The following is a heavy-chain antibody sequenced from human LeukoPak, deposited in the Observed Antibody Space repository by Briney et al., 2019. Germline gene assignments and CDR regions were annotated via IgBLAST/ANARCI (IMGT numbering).Heavy chain of an antibody. J-gene: IGHJ4*02. D-gene: IGHD4-17*01. CDR3: GKGWATVPNDY. V-gene: IGHV3-23*01. CDR2: ISGGGNTT. Sequence: GGSLRLSCEVSGITFNTYAMSWFRQAPGRGLNWVSGISGGGNTTYYTDSVKGRFAIYRDNSRNTLYLQMNSLRAEDTAVYFCGKGWATVPNDYWGQGTLVTVSS. CDR1: GITFNTYA.